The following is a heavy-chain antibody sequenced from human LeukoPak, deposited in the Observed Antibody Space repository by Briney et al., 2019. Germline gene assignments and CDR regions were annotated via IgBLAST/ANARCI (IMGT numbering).Heavy chain of an antibody. CDR1: GFTFSRYG. CDR2: IRFDGSNI. V-gene: IGHV3-30*02. CDR3: ARGAWSENPFDY. J-gene: IGHJ4*02. D-gene: IGHD1-14*01. Sequence: PGGSLRLSCAPSGFTFSRYGMPWVRQAPGRGLDWVAFIRFDGSNIYYADSVKGRFTISRDISKNTLYLQMDSLRAEDTAVYYCARGAWSENPFDYWGQGTLVTVSS.